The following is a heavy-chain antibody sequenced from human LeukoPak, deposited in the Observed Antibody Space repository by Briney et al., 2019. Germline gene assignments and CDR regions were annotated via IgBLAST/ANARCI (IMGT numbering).Heavy chain of an antibody. D-gene: IGHD6-13*01. V-gene: IGHV4-34*01. J-gene: IGHJ4*02. CDR3: ASGEEEQQLVHYFDY. CDR2: INHSGST. CDR1: GGSFSGYY. Sequence: PSETLSLTCAVYGGSFSGYYWSWIRQPPGKGLEWIGEINHSGSTNYNPSLKSRVTISVDTSKNQFSLKLSSVTAADTAVYYCASGEEEQQLVHYFDYWGQGTLVTVSS.